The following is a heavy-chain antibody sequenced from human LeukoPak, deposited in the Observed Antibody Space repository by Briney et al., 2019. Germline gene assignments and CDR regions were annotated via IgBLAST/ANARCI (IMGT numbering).Heavy chain of an antibody. CDR2: IYYSGST. V-gene: IGHV4-59*01. D-gene: IGHD6-13*01. CDR3: ARAIAGPNYYYGMDV. J-gene: IGHJ6*02. CDR1: GGSISSYY. Sequence: PSETLSLTCTVSGGSISSYYWSWIRQPPGKGLEWIGYIYYSGSTNYNPSLKSRVTISVDTSKNQFSLKLSSVTAADTAVYYSARAIAGPNYYYGMDVWGQGTTVTVSS.